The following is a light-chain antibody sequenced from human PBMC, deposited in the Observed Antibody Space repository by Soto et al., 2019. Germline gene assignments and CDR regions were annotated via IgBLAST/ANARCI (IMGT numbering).Light chain of an antibody. CDR3: QQYGSSPWT. V-gene: IGKV3-20*01. CDR2: GAS. J-gene: IGKJ1*01. CDR1: QSVSSNY. Sequence: EIVLTQSPGTLSLSPGERATLLCRASQSVSSNYLAWYQQKPGQAPRLLIYGASSRATGIPDKFSGSGSGTDFTLTITRLAPEDFGVYYCQQYGSSPWTFGQGTKVDIK.